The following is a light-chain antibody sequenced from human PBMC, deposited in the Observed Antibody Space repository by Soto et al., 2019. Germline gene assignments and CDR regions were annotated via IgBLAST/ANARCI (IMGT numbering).Light chain of an antibody. CDR1: SSDVGGYIY. V-gene: IGLV2-14*01. Sequence: QSALTQPASVSGSPGQSITISCTGTSSDVGGYIYVSWYQQHPGKAPKLMIYDVTSRPSGVSYRFSGSKSGNTASLTISGLQAEDAADYYCSSYTTSSTLVFGNGTKVTVL. CDR2: DVT. CDR3: SSYTTSSTLV. J-gene: IGLJ1*01.